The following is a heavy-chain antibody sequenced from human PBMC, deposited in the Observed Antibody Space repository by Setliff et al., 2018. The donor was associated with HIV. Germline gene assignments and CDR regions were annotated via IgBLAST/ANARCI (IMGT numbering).Heavy chain of an antibody. J-gene: IGHJ5*01. D-gene: IGHD2-15*01. CDR3: ARVVSAGWFDS. CDR2: IRPADSDT. Sequence: GESLMISCKTSGYDFTTNWVGWVRQMPGKGLEWMGIIRPADSDTRVNPSFQGHVTISAHKSISTTYLQWGSLWAADTAMYYCARVVSAGWFDSWGQGTLVTVSS. V-gene: IGHV5-51*01. CDR1: GYDFTTNW.